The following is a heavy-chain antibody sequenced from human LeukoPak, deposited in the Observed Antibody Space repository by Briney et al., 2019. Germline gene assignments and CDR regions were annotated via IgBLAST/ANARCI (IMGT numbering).Heavy chain of an antibody. CDR1: GFTFSRYG. D-gene: IGHD4-23*01. J-gene: IGHJ4*02. CDR2: TSSSGDST. V-gene: IGHV3-23*01. CDR3: AKRSDYGDNGNYFDF. Sequence: GGSLRLSCAASGFTFSRYGMSWVRQAPGKGLEWVSATSSSGDSTYYADSVRGRFTISRDNSKSTLSLQMNSLRAEDTAVYYCAKRSDYGDNGNYFDFWGQGILVTVSS.